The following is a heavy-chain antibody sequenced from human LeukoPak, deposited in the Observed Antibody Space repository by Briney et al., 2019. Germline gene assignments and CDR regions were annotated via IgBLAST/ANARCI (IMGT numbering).Heavy chain of an antibody. CDR3: AKEGIANSGWYQYYFDY. V-gene: IGHV3-23*01. CDR1: GFTFSSYA. J-gene: IGHJ4*02. D-gene: IGHD6-19*01. Sequence: GGSLRLSCAASGFTFSSYAMSWVRQAPGKGLEWVSAISGSGGSTYYADSVKGRFTISRDNSKNTLYLQMNILRAEDTAVYYCAKEGIANSGWYQYYFDYWGQGTLVTVSS. CDR2: ISGSGGST.